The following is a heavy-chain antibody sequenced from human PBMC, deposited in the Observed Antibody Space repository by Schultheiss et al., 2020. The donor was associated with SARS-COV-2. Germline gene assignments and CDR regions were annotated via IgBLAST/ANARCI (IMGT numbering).Heavy chain of an antibody. V-gene: IGHV1-18*01. CDR3: ARVRHSSSGKPSYYYYYGMDV. D-gene: IGHD6-6*01. CDR2: ISAYNGNT. J-gene: IGHJ6*02. CDR1: GYTFTSYG. Sequence: ASVKVSCKASGYTFTSYGISWVRQAPGQGLEWMGWISAYNGNTNYAQKFQGRVTITRDTSASTAYMELSSLRSEDTAVYYCARVRHSSSGKPSYYYYYGMDVWGQGTTVTVSS.